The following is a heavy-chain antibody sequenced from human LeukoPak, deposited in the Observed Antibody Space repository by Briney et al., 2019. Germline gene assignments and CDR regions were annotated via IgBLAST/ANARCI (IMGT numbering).Heavy chain of an antibody. J-gene: IGHJ4*02. CDR1: GDSISSGRYY. V-gene: IGHV4-61*10. CDR3: ASVVSGYDWGYYFDY. CDR2: IHSSGGT. D-gene: IGHD5-12*01. Sequence: PSETLSLTCTVSGDSISSGRYYWSWIRQPAGRGLEWIGRIHSSGGTGYYPSLKRRVTISVDTAKNQFSLKLSSVTAADTAVYYCASVVSGYDWGYYFDYWGQGTLVTVSS.